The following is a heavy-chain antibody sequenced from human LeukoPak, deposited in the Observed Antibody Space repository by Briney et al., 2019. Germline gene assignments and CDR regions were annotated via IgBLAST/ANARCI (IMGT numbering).Heavy chain of an antibody. CDR3: VKDRIPDGFYSNDR. J-gene: IGHJ5*02. D-gene: IGHD5-24*01. V-gene: IGHV3-23*01. Sequence: GSLRLSCAASGVTFSTFAMNWVRQAPGKGLEWVSVIFGNGDGRHYADSVKGRFSISRDNSKNVLYPQMNSLRVEDTAVYYCVKDRIPDGFYSNDRGGQGTLVTVSS. CDR2: IFGNGDGR. CDR1: GVTFSTFA.